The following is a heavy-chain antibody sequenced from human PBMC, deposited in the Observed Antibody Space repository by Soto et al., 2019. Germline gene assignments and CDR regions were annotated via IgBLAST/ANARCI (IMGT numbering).Heavy chain of an antibody. CDR3: ASHPVRPLLGFDY. D-gene: IGHD3-10*01. Sequence: QVQLVQSGAEVKKPGASVKVSCKSSGYTFTSYDINWVRQATGQGLEWMGWMNPNTGNTGYAQKFQGRITMTRDTSISTGYMELSSLRSEDTAVYYCASHPVRPLLGFDYWGQGTLVTVSS. V-gene: IGHV1-8*01. CDR2: MNPNTGNT. J-gene: IGHJ4*02. CDR1: GYTFTSYD.